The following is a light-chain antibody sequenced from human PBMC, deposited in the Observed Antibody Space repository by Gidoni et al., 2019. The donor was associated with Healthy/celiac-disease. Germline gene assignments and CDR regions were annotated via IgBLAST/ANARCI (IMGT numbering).Light chain of an antibody. V-gene: IGKV3-15*01. CDR3: QQYNNWRET. CDR2: GAS. J-gene: IGKJ2*01. Sequence: IVMTTSPATQSVSPGERATLSCRASQSVSSNLAWYQQKPGQAPRLLIYGASTRATGIPARFSGSGSVTEFTLTISSLQSEDFAVYYCQQYNNWRETFGQGTKLEIK. CDR1: QSVSSN.